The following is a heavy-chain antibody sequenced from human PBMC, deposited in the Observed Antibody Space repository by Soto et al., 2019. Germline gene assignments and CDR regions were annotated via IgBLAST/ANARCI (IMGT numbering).Heavy chain of an antibody. CDR3: AREVPAPVWSGYYTDYYYYGMDV. CDR1: GFTVSSNY. Sequence: EVQLVETGGGLIQPGGSLRLSCAASGFTVSSNYMSWVRQAPGKGLEWVSVIYSGGSTYYADSVKGRFTISRDNSKNTLYLQMNSLRAEDTAVYYCAREVPAPVWSGYYTDYYYYGMDVWGQGTTVTVSS. D-gene: IGHD3-3*01. V-gene: IGHV3-53*02. CDR2: IYSGGST. J-gene: IGHJ6*02.